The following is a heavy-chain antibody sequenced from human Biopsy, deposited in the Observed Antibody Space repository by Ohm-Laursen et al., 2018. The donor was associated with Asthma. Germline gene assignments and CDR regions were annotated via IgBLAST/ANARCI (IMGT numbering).Heavy chain of an antibody. D-gene: IGHD4-17*01. CDR1: GGSVSTGSYY. Sequence: SDTLSLTCTVSGGSVSTGSYYWSWIRQPPGKGPEWIGFVFWSGSTHYSRSLERRVSIAIDTATNEFSMKLWSVTPADTAVYFCARVVSYGDIYFGIDVWGPGNTVVVS. CDR2: VFWSGST. J-gene: IGHJ6*02. CDR3: ARVVSYGDIYFGIDV. V-gene: IGHV4-61*01.